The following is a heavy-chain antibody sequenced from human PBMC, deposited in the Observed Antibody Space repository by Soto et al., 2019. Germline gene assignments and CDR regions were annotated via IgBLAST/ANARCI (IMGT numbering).Heavy chain of an antibody. CDR3: ERHLERYSYGYYFDY. Sequence: PSETLSLTCTVSGGSISSSNYYWGWIRQPPGKGLEWIGSIYNSGSTYYNPSLKSRVTVSVDTSKSQFSLKLSSMTAADTAVYFCERHLERYSYGYYFDYWGQGTLVTVSS. V-gene: IGHV4-39*01. J-gene: IGHJ4*02. D-gene: IGHD5-18*01. CDR1: GGSISSSNYY. CDR2: IYNSGST.